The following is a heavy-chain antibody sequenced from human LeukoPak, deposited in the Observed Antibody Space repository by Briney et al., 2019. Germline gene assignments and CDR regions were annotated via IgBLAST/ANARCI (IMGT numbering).Heavy chain of an antibody. CDR2: INPNSGAT. V-gene: IGHV1-2*02. J-gene: IGHJ4*02. CDR1: GYGFNAYY. CDR3: ARARGYSYGYDY. D-gene: IGHD5-18*01. Sequence: ASVKVSCKASGYGFNAYYIHWVRQAPGQGLEWMGWINPNSGATTYAQKFQGSVTMTGDTSIITAYMELSSLRSDDTAVYYCARARGYSYGYDYWGQGTLVTVSS.